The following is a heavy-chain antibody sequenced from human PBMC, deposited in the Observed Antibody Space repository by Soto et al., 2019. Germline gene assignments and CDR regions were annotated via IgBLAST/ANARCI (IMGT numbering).Heavy chain of an antibody. V-gene: IGHV3-21*01. Sequence: GGSLRLSCAASGYTFRSFTMNWVRQAPGKGLEWVSTISSNSAYIYYTDALRGRFTISRDNAKNSLHLQMNSLRAEDTAVYYCTRDASRDSSARGWFDPWGPGTLVTVSS. J-gene: IGHJ5*02. D-gene: IGHD6-13*01. CDR3: TRDASRDSSARGWFDP. CDR2: ISSNSAYI. CDR1: GYTFRSFT.